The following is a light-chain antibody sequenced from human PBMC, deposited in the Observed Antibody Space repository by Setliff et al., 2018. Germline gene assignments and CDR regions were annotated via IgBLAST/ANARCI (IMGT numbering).Light chain of an antibody. Sequence: QSALAQPPSASGSPGQSVTISCTGTSNDVWGHNYVSWYQQHPGKAPQLIIYDVTKRPSGVPDRFSGSKSGNTASLTVSGLQAEDEADYYCSSYADSNIVLFGTGTKV. CDR3: SSYADSNIVL. V-gene: IGLV2-8*01. CDR1: SNDVWGHNY. CDR2: DVT. J-gene: IGLJ1*01.